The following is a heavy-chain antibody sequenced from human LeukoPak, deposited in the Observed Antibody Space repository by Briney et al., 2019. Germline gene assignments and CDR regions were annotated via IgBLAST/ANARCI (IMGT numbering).Heavy chain of an antibody. V-gene: IGHV3-30*04. CDR1: GFTFSSYA. CDR3: AKVQNYYGSGSTFDY. J-gene: IGHJ4*02. Sequence: GGSLRLSCAASGFTFSSYAIHWVRPAPGKGLEWVAVISYDGSNKYYADSVKGRFTISRDNSKNTLYLQMNSLRAEDTAVYYCAKVQNYYGSGSTFDYWGQGTLVTVSS. D-gene: IGHD3-10*01. CDR2: ISYDGSNK.